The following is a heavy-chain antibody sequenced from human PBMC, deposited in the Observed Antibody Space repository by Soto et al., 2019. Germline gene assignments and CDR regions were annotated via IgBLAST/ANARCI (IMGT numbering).Heavy chain of an antibody. D-gene: IGHD3-16*01. Sequence: QLQLKESGPGLVKPSETLSLTCSDSGCPIRSSSHYWGWIRQSPGTGLEWIGSIEESGTNYYNPSLQSRVTVSVDTSNNQFSLKVISVTGADTAIYYCGREGGYVDYWGQGTLVTVSS. CDR3: GREGGYVDY. CDR1: GCPIRSSSHY. CDR2: IEESGTN. V-gene: IGHV4-39*02. J-gene: IGHJ4*02.